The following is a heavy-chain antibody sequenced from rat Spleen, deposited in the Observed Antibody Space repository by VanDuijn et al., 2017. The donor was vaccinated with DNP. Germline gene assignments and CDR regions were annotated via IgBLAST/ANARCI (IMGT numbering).Heavy chain of an antibody. Sequence: EVQLVESGGGLVQPGRSMKLSCAASGFTFSDYYMAWVRQAPKKGLEWVASISYEGSSTYYVDSVKGRFTISRDDAKRTLYLQMNSLRSEDTATYYCTSGPYGGYSSWGQGVMVTVSS. CDR1: GFTFSDYY. V-gene: IGHV5-22*01. CDR2: ISYEGSST. CDR3: TSGPYGGYSS. D-gene: IGHD1-11*01. J-gene: IGHJ2*01.